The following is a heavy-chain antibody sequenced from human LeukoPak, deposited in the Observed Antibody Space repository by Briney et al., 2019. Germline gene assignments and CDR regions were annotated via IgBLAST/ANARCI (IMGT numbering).Heavy chain of an antibody. CDR3: AKDYYDSSEGWFDP. Sequence: SETLSLTCSVSGGALIPFYWNWIRQPAGKGLEWIGRIYSSGSTKYNPSLKSRVTMSVDTSKNQFSLKLSSVTAADTAVYYCAKDYYDSSEGWFDPWGQGALVTVSS. CDR2: IYSSGST. CDR1: GGALIPFY. V-gene: IGHV4-4*07. D-gene: IGHD3-22*01. J-gene: IGHJ5*02.